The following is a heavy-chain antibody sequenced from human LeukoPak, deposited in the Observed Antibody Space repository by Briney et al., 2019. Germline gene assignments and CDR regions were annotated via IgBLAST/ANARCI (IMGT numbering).Heavy chain of an antibody. D-gene: IGHD3-3*01. CDR1: GFTFSSYA. V-gene: IGHV3-30-3*01. CDR3: ARDINYDFWSGYSNWFDP. Sequence: GGSLRLSCAASGFTFSSYATHWVRQAPGKGLEWVAVISYDGSNKYYADSVKGRFTISRDNSKNTLYLQMNSLRAEDTAVYYCARDINYDFWSGYSNWFDPWGQGTLVTVSS. CDR2: ISYDGSNK. J-gene: IGHJ5*02.